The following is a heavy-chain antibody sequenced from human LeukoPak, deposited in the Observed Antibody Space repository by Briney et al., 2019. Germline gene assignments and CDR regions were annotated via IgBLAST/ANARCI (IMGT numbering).Heavy chain of an antibody. CDR1: GFTSSSYS. D-gene: IGHD3-3*01. CDR3: ARDEYYDFWSGYRSDYYYGMDV. J-gene: IGHJ6*02. CDR2: ISSSSSYI. Sequence: GGSLRLSCAASGFTSSSYSMNWVRQAPGKGLEWVSSISSSSSYIYYADSVKGRFTISRDNAKNSLYLQMNSLRAEDTAVYYCARDEYYDFWSGYRSDYYYGMDVWGQGTTVTVSS. V-gene: IGHV3-21*01.